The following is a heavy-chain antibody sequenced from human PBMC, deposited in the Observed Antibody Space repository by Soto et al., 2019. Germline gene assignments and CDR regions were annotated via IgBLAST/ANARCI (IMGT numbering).Heavy chain of an antibody. CDR2: ISFEGSNK. Sequence: GGSLRLSCAASGFTFSSYGMHWVRQAPGKGLEWVAAISFEGSNKHYADSVKGRLTISRDNSKNTLYLQMNSLRTGDTAVYYCAKDLFSAVSGRLDYWGQGALVTVSS. D-gene: IGHD6-19*01. CDR3: AKDLFSAVSGRLDY. J-gene: IGHJ4*02. V-gene: IGHV3-30*18. CDR1: GFTFSSYG.